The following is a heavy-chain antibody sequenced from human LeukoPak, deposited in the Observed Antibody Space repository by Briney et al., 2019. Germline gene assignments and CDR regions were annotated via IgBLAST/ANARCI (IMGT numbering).Heavy chain of an antibody. CDR1: GFTFSSYS. Sequence: PGGSLRLSCAASGFTFSSYSMNWVRQAPGKGLEWVSSIGSSSSYIYYADSVKGRFTISRDNAKNSLYLQMNSLRAEDTAVYYCARGDEGAGDAFDIWGQGTMVTVSS. CDR3: ARGDEGAGDAFDI. J-gene: IGHJ3*02. CDR2: IGSSSSYI. V-gene: IGHV3-21*01. D-gene: IGHD1-26*01.